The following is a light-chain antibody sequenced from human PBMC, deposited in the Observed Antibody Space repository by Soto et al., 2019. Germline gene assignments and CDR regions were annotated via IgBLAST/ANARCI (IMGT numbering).Light chain of an antibody. CDR3: SSYTTSRTVV. J-gene: IGLJ2*01. CDR1: SSDVGTYDY. V-gene: IGLV2-14*01. Sequence: QSVLTQPASVSVSPGQSITISCTGTSSDVGTYDYVSWYQQHPGKAPKLMIYEVSNRPSGVSSRFSGSKSGNTASLTISGLQAEDEADYYCSSYTTSRTVVFGGGTKLTVL. CDR2: EVS.